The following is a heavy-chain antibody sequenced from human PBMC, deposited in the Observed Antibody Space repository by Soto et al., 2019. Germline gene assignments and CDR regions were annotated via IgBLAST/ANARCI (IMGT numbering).Heavy chain of an antibody. D-gene: IGHD2-21*02. J-gene: IGHJ4*02. CDR3: ARGGHVVVVTAALDY. V-gene: IGHV1-46*01. CDR2: VNPSGGHT. CDR1: GDTFTDYY. Sequence: QVQLMQSGAEVKKPGASVKVSCKASGDTFTDYYIHWVRQAPGQGLEWMVTVNPSGGHTTYAQHFLGRLTMTRDTSTSTLSMELTSLTSDDTAIYYCARGGHVVVVTAALDYWGQGTLVTVSS.